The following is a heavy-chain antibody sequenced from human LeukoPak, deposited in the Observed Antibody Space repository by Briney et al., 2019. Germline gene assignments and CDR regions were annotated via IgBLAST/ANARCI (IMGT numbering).Heavy chain of an antibody. Sequence: GGSLRLSCAASGFTFSSYAMHWVRQAPGKGLEWVAVISYDGSNKYYADSVKGRFTISRDNSKNTLYLQMNSLRAEDTAVYYCARDRHSSGWSPIDYWGQGTLVTVSS. CDR3: ARDRHSSGWSPIDY. V-gene: IGHV3-30-3*01. CDR2: ISYDGSNK. CDR1: GFTFSSYA. J-gene: IGHJ4*02. D-gene: IGHD6-19*01.